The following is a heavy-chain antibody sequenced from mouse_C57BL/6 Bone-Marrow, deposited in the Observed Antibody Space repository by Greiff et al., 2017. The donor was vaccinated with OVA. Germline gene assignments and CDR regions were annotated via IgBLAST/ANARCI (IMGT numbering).Heavy chain of an antibody. Sequence: QVHVKQSGAELVKPGASVKISCKASGYAFSSYWMNWVKQRPGKGLEWIGQIYPGDGDTNYNAKFKGKATLTADKYSSTAYMQLSSLTSEDSAVYFCARGWEDYWGQGTTLTVSS. V-gene: IGHV1-80*01. CDR3: ARGWEDY. J-gene: IGHJ2*01. CDR2: IYPGDGDT. D-gene: IGHD4-1*01. CDR1: GYAFSSYW.